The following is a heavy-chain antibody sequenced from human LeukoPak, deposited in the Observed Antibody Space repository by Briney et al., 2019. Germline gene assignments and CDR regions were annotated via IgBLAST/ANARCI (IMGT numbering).Heavy chain of an antibody. V-gene: IGHV4-39*07. D-gene: IGHD6-13*01. CDR1: GGSISSSSYY. Sequence: PSETLSLTCTVSGGSISSSSYYWGWIRQPPGKGLEWIGSIYYSGSTYYNPSLKSRVTISVDTSKKQFSLKLTSVTAADTAVYYCAREYSSSWYNWFDPWGQGTLVTVSS. CDR3: AREYSSSWYNWFDP. CDR2: IYYSGST. J-gene: IGHJ5*02.